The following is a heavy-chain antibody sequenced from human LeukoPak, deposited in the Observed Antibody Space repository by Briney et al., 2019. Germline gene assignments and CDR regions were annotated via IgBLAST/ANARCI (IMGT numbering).Heavy chain of an antibody. CDR1: GFTFSSYA. Sequence: GGSLRLSCAASGFTFSSYAMHWVRQAPGKGLEWVAVISYDGSNKYYADSVKGRFTISRDNSKNTLYLQMNSLRAEDTAVYYCASRPSGWYGMDVWSQGTTVTVS. CDR3: ASRPSGWYGMDV. V-gene: IGHV3-30*04. D-gene: IGHD6-19*01. J-gene: IGHJ6*02. CDR2: ISYDGSNK.